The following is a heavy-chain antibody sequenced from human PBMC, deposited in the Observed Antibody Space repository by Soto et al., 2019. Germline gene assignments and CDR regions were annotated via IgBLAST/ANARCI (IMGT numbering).Heavy chain of an antibody. CDR2: IYPGDSDT. J-gene: IGHJ6*02. D-gene: IGHD6-6*01. Sequence: PGESLKISCKGSGYSFTSYWIGWVRQMPGKGLEWMGIIYPGDSDTRYSPSFQGQATISADKSISTAYLQWSSLKASDTAMYYCASRARSSSHYYGMDVWGQGTTVTVSS. CDR3: ASRARSSSHYYGMDV. V-gene: IGHV5-51*01. CDR1: GYSFTSYW.